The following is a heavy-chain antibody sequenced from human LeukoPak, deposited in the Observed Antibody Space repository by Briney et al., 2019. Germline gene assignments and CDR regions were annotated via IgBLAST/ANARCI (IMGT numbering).Heavy chain of an antibody. J-gene: IGHJ4*02. Sequence: KTSETLSLTCTVSGGPISSYYWSWIRQPPGKGLEWIGYIYYSGSTNYNPSLKSRVTISVDTSKNQFSLKLSSVTAADTAVYYCARRGGSYFGFDYWGQGTLVTVSS. CDR1: GGPISSYY. CDR3: ARRGGSYFGFDY. V-gene: IGHV4-59*08. D-gene: IGHD1-26*01. CDR2: IYYSGST.